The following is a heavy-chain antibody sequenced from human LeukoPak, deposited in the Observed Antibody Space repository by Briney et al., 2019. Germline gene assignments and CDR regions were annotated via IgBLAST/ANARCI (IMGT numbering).Heavy chain of an antibody. CDR3: ARGSRGGYSYGYSHYYYYYGMDV. CDR2: IIPIFGTA. V-gene: IGHV1-69*13. Sequence: VASVKVSCKASGGTFSSYAISWVRQAPGQGLEWMGGIIPIFGTANYAQKFQGRVTVTADESTSTAYMELSSLRSEDTAVYYCARGSRGGYSYGYSHYYYYYGMDVWGQGTTVTVSS. J-gene: IGHJ6*02. CDR1: GGTFSSYA. D-gene: IGHD5-18*01.